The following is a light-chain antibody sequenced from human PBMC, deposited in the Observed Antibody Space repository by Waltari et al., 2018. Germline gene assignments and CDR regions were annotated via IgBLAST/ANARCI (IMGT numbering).Light chain of an antibody. CDR1: QGVLYRANNKNV. Sequence: DIVVPQSPDSLSASLGERATINCKSSQGVLYRANNKNVLAWYQQKPGQPPKLLIYWASTRESGVPDRVSGSGSGTDFTLASSSLQAEDVAVYFCQQYYSTIFTFGPGTKVDIK. CDR2: WAS. J-gene: IGKJ3*01. V-gene: IGKV4-1*01. CDR3: QQYYSTIFT.